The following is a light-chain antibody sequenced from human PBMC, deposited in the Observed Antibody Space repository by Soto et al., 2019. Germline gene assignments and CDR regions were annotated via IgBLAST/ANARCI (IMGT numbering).Light chain of an antibody. J-gene: IGKJ2*01. CDR1: QSVSSAY. CDR3: QQSGSSFYT. V-gene: IGKV3-20*01. CDR2: GAS. Sequence: ELVLTQSPGTLSLSPGERATLSCRASQSVSSAYLAWNQQIPGQAPRLLIYGASSRATGIPDRFSGSGSGTDFTLTISGLEPEDFAVYYCQQSGSSFYTFGQRTKLEIK.